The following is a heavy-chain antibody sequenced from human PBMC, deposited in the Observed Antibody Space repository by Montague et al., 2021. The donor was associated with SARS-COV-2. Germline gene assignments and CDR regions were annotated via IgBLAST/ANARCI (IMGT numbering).Heavy chain of an antibody. CDR1: GGSFSGYY. CDR2: INHSGST. J-gene: IGHJ6*02. Sequence: SETLSLTCAVYGGSFSGYYWSWIRQPPGKGLEWIGEINHSGSTNYNPSLKSRVTISVDTSKNQFSLKLRSVTAADTAVYYCASKAGLRIPMVRGVHGVYGMDVWGQGTTVTVSS. V-gene: IGHV4-34*01. D-gene: IGHD3-10*01. CDR3: ASKAGLRIPMVRGVHGVYGMDV.